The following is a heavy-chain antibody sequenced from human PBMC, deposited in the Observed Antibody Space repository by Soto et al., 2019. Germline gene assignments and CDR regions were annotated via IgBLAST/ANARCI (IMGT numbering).Heavy chain of an antibody. CDR3: ARAVASSGWEPFDG. V-gene: IGHV4-34*01. CDR2: INHSGTT. CDR1: GGSFSGYY. Sequence: QVQLQQWGAGLLKPSETLSLTCAVYGGSFSGYYWSWIRQPPGKGLDWIGEINHSGTTNHNPSLKSRVTXXVXTXXNQFYLNLKSVTAADTAVYYCARAVASSGWEPFDGWGQGTLVTVSS. D-gene: IGHD6-19*01. J-gene: IGHJ4*02.